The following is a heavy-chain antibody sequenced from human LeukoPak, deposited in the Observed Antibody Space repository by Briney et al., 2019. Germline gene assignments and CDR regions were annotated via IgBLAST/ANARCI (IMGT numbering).Heavy chain of an antibody. V-gene: IGHV1-69*13. Sequence: ASVKVSCKASGGTFSSYASSWVRQAPGQGLEWMGGIIPIFGTANYAQKFQGRVTITADESTSTAYMELSSLRSEDTAVYYCARTLRPLGLGYCSSTSCYDGLDYWGQGTLATVSS. D-gene: IGHD2-2*01. CDR3: ARTLRPLGLGYCSSTSCYDGLDY. J-gene: IGHJ4*02. CDR2: IIPIFGTA. CDR1: GGTFSSYA.